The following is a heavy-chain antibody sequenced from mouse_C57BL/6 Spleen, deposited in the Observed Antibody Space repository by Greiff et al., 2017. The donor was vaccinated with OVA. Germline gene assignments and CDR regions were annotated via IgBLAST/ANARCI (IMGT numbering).Heavy chain of an antibody. CDR1: GFTFSSYG. J-gene: IGHJ4*01. CDR3: ARQNYDYAMDY. Sequence: EVQLQESGGDLVKPGGSLKLSCAASGFTFSSYGMSWVRQTPDKRLEWVATISSGGSYTYYPDSVKGRFTISRDNAKNTLYLQMSSLKSEDTAMYYCARQNYDYAMDYWGQGTSVTVSS. V-gene: IGHV5-6*01. D-gene: IGHD1-1*01. CDR2: ISSGGSYT.